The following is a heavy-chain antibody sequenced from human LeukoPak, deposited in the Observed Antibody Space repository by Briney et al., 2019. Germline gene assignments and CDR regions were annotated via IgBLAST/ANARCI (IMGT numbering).Heavy chain of an antibody. J-gene: IGHJ4*02. Sequence: SETLSLTCTVPGDSMSGYYWTWIRQPAGKGLEWIGYIYHSGSTYYNPSLKSRVTISVDRSKNQFSLKLSSVTAADTAVYYCARVGDPYYDFWSGSLYFDYWGQGTLVTVSS. CDR2: IYHSGST. CDR1: GDSMSGYY. D-gene: IGHD3-3*01. V-gene: IGHV4-59*06. CDR3: ARVGDPYYDFWSGSLYFDY.